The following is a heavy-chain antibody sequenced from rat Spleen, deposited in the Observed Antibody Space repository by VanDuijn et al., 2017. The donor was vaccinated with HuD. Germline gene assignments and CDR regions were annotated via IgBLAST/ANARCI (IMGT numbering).Heavy chain of an antibody. CDR2: MWRGGST. CDR1: GFSLISNG. V-gene: IGHV2-4*01. CDR3: ARAPGNGYVMDA. D-gene: IGHD5-1*01. J-gene: IGHJ4*01. Sequence: QVQLKESGPGLVQPSQTLSLTCTVSGFSLISNGVSWVRQPPGKGLEWMGVMWRGGSTEYNSALKSRLSIRRDTSKNHVFLKMNSLQSEDTATYHCARAPGNGYVMDAWGQGASVTVSS.